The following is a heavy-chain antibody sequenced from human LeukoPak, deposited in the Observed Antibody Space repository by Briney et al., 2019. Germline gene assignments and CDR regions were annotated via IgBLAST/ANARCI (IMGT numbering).Heavy chain of an antibody. CDR1: DDSISSSNYH. CDR2: MYYSGSGST. Sequence: SETLSLTCTISDDSISSSNYHWGWIRQPPGKGLEWIGSMYYSGSGSTHYNPSLKSRVTMSVDTSRNQFSLKVNSVTAADTAVYYCARDVLRWGQGTLVTVSS. J-gene: IGHJ4*02. CDR3: ARDVLR. V-gene: IGHV4-39*07.